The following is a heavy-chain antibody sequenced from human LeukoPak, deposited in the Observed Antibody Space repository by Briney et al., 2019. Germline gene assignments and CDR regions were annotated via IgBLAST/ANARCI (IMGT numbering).Heavy chain of an antibody. CDR2: IYYSGST. CDR3: ASGYYYMDV. D-gene: IGHD3-10*01. Sequence: KASETLSLTCTVSGGSVSSYYWSWIRQPPGKGLEWIGYIYYSGSTNYNPSLKSRVTISVDTYKNQFSLKLSSVTAADTAVYYCASGYYYMDVWGKGTTVTVSS. V-gene: IGHV4-59*02. J-gene: IGHJ6*03. CDR1: GGSVSSYY.